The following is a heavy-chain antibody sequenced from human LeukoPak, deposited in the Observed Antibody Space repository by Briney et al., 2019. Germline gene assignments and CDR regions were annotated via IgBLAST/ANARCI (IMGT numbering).Heavy chain of an antibody. CDR2: IYTSGST. V-gene: IGHV4-61*02. D-gene: IGHD5-18*01. J-gene: IGHJ4*02. CDR1: GGSISSGSYY. CDR3: AVGVDTAMIFDY. Sequence: SETLSLTCTVSGGSISSGSYYWSWIRQPAGKGLEWIGRIYTSGSTNYNPPLKSRVTISVDTSKNQFSLKLSSVTAADTAVYYCAVGVDTAMIFDYWGQGTLVTVSS.